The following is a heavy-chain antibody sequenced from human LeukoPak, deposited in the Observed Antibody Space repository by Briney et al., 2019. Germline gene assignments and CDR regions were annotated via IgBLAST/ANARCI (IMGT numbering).Heavy chain of an antibody. Sequence: GGSLRLSCGASGFPYSSYSMTWVRQAPGKGLEWVSYISNNNIDYAESVKGRFTISRDNAKNSLYLQMSSLRDEDTAVYYCARAESEWLPKYFDYWGQGTLVTVSS. CDR1: GFPYSSYS. V-gene: IGHV3-48*02. CDR2: ISNNNI. J-gene: IGHJ4*02. D-gene: IGHD6-19*01. CDR3: ARAESEWLPKYFDY.